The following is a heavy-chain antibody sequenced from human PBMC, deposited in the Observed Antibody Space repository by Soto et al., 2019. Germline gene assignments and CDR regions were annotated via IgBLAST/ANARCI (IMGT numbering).Heavy chain of an antibody. Sequence: PSETLSLTCTFSGYSINHYYWSLIRQPPGKRLEWIGYIYYIGSTTYNPSLESRVTMSIDSSRNQFSLKLTSVSAADTAVYYCAKYRRTEAEGFTLDYWGRGILVTVSS. J-gene: IGHJ4*02. CDR2: IYYIGST. CDR1: GYSINHYY. D-gene: IGHD3-16*02. V-gene: IGHV4-59*01. CDR3: AKYRRTEAEGFTLDY.